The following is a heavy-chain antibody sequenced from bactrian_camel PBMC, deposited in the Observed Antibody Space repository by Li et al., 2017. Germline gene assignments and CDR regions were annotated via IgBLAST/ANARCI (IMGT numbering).Heavy chain of an antibody. J-gene: IGHJ2*01. CDR2: ISPGGQRT. V-gene: IGHV3S1*01. CDR1: GFTGGRHC. CDR3: VAARYCKKVTDLDRYREV. Sequence: VQLVESGGGSVQAEGSLRLSCAASGFTGGRHCMAWFRLLPGKEREAVAAISPGGQRTYYADSVKGRFAISRDDAGGALYLQMNNLEPEDTAMYYCVAARYCKKVTDLDRYREVSGQGTQVTVS. D-gene: IGHD1*01.